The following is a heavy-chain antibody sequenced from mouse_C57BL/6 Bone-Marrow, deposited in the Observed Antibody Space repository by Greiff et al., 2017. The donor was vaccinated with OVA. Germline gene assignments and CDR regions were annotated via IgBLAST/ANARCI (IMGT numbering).Heavy chain of an antibody. J-gene: IGHJ3*01. Sequence: QVQLQQPGAELVKPGASVKLSCKASGYTFTSYWMHWVKQRPGQGLEWIGMIHPNSGSTNYNEKFKSKATLTVDKSSSTAYMQLSSLTSEDSAVYYCARWGYYYGSSYWFAYWGQGTLVTVSA. CDR3: ARWGYYYGSSYWFAY. V-gene: IGHV1-64*01. D-gene: IGHD1-1*01. CDR2: IHPNSGST. CDR1: GYTFTSYW.